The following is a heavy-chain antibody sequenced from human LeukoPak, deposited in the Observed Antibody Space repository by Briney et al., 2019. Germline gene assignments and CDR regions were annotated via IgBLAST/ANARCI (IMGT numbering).Heavy chain of an antibody. CDR1: GFTFGDYA. D-gene: IGHD3-3*01. Sequence: SGGSLRLSCTASGFTFGDYAMSWVRQAPGKGLGWVGFIRSKAYGGTTEYAASVKGRFTISRGDSKSIAYLQMNSLKTEDTAVYYCTRDRGSYDFWSGYYTGDYWGQGTLVTVSS. CDR2: IRSKAYGGTT. V-gene: IGHV3-49*04. J-gene: IGHJ4*02. CDR3: TRDRGSYDFWSGYYTGDY.